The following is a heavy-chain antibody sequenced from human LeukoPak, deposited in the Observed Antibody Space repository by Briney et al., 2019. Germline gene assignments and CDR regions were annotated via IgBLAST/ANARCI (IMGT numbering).Heavy chain of an antibody. D-gene: IGHD3-10*01. V-gene: IGHV1-8*01. CDR1: GYTFTSYD. CDR2: MNPNSGNT. CDR3: ASSYYGSGSRPSSFDY. J-gene: IGHJ4*02. Sequence: ASVKVSSKASGYTFTSYDINWVRQATGQGLEWMGWMNPNSGNTGYAQKFQGRVTMTRNTSISTAYMELSSLRSEDTAVYYCASSYYGSGSRPSSFDYWGQGTLVTVSS.